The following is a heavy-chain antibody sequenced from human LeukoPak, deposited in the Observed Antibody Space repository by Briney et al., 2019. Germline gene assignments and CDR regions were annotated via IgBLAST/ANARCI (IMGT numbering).Heavy chain of an antibody. D-gene: IGHD2-2*01. CDR2: MNPNSGNT. V-gene: IGHV1-8*01. CDR3: ARGGHCSSTSWWGGNCYYYYMDV. J-gene: IGHJ6*03. CDR1: GYTFTSYD. Sequence: ASVKVSCKASGYTFTSYDINWVRQATGQGLEWMGWMNPNSGNTGYAQKFQGRVTITRNTSISTAYMELSSLRSEDTAVYYCARGGHCSSTSWWGGNCYYYYMDVWGKGTTVTVSS.